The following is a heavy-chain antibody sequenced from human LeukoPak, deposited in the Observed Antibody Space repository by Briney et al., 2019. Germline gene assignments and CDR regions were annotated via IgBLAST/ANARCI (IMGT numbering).Heavy chain of an antibody. J-gene: IGHJ6*02. Sequence: ASVKVSCKASGYTFTSYGISWVRQAPGQGLEWMGWISAYNGNTNYAQKLQGRVTMTTDTSTSTAYMELRSLRSDDTAVYYCARQSDGGSYYYYYGMDVWGQGTTVTASS. V-gene: IGHV1-18*01. CDR2: ISAYNGNT. D-gene: IGHD1-26*01. CDR1: GYTFTSYG. CDR3: ARQSDGGSYYYYYGMDV.